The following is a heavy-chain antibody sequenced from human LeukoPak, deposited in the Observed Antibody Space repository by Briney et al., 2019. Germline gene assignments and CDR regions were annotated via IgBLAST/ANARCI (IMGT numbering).Heavy chain of an antibody. V-gene: IGHV4-34*01. CDR1: GGSFSGYY. CDR2: INHSGST. D-gene: IGHD4-23*01. CDR3: ARVPSATDYDGLQEWGIFDY. Sequence: SETLSLTCAVYGGSFSGYYWSWIRQPPGKGLEWIGEINHSGSTNYNPSLKSRVTISVDTSKNQFSLKLSSVTAADTAVYYCARVPSATDYDGLQEWGIFDYWGQGTLSPSPQ. J-gene: IGHJ4*02.